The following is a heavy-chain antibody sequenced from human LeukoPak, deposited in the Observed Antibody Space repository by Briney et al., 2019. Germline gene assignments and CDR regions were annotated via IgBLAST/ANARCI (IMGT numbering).Heavy chain of an antibody. CDR3: ARVAGTLFDY. Sequence: ASVKVSCKASGYIFTNYAIHWLRQAPGQGLEWMGWIKTVNGDTKYSQEFQGRLTITSDTSASTAYLELSSLRFEDMAVYYCARVAGTLFDYWGQGILVTVSS. CDR2: IKTVNGDT. CDR1: GYIFTNYA. V-gene: IGHV1-3*03. J-gene: IGHJ4*02. D-gene: IGHD6-19*01.